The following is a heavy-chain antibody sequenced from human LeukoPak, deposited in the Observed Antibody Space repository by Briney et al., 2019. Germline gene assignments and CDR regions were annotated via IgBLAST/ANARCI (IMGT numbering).Heavy chain of an antibody. J-gene: IGHJ3*02. Sequence: ASVKVSCKASGYAFTRYGISWVRQAPGQGLEWMGWISAYNGNTNYAQKLQGRVTMTTDTSTSTAYMELRSLRSDDTAVYYCANTYYYDSSGYRLDAFDIWGQGTMVTVSS. D-gene: IGHD3-22*01. CDR1: GYAFTRYG. CDR2: ISAYNGNT. V-gene: IGHV1-18*01. CDR3: ANTYYYDSSGYRLDAFDI.